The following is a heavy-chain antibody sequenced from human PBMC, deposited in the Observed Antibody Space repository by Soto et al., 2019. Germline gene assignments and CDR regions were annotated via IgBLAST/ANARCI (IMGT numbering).Heavy chain of an antibody. J-gene: IGHJ4*02. CDR3: ARLPYYDSSGYYYEYYFDY. CDR1: GYSFTSYW. V-gene: IGHV5-10-1*01. Sequence: GESLKISCKGSGYSFTSYWISWVRQMPGKGLEWMGRIDPSDSYTNYSPSFQGHVTISADKSISTAYLQWSSLKASDTAMYYCARLPYYDSSGYYYEYYFDYWGQGTLVTVSS. CDR2: IDPSDSYT. D-gene: IGHD3-22*01.